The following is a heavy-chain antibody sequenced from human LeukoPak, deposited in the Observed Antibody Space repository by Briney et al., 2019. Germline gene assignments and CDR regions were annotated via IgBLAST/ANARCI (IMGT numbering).Heavy chain of an antibody. V-gene: IGHV5-51*01. Sequence: GDSLQISCKASAYSFTTYWIARGLQLPGKGLEWRGIIYLGDSDSRYSPSSKGQVTISADKSITTAYLQWSSLKASDTAMYYCARVYSNAFDIWGQGTMVTVSS. CDR1: AYSFTTYW. J-gene: IGHJ3*02. CDR2: IYLGDSDS. D-gene: IGHD6-13*01. CDR3: ARVYSNAFDI.